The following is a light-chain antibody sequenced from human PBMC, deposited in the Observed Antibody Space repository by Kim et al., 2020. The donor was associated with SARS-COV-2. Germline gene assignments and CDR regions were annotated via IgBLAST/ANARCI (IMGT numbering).Light chain of an antibody. V-gene: IGLV2-14*04. Sequence: HSRTIACTVTSNYVGGYNFVSWYQQHPGKAPTLLIYAVSKRPSGVSNRFSGSKSGNTASLTISGLQAEDEADYHCTSYTSSITWVFGGGTQLTVL. CDR1: SNYVGGYNF. J-gene: IGLJ3*02. CDR3: TSYTSSITWV. CDR2: AVS.